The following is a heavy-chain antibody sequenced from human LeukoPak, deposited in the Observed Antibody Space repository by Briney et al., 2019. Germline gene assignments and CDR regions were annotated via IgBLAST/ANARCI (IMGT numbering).Heavy chain of an antibody. CDR3: AASLPNIVVVPAAKGPFGS. CDR1: GFTFSSYG. CDR2: ISYDGSNK. J-gene: IGHJ5*02. Sequence: GRSLRLSCAASGFTFSSYGMHWVRQAPGKGLEWVAVISYDGSNKYYADSVKGRFTISRDNSKNTLYLQMSSLRAEDTAVYYCAASLPNIVVVPAAKGPFGSWGQGTLVTVSS. V-gene: IGHV3-30*03. D-gene: IGHD2-2*01.